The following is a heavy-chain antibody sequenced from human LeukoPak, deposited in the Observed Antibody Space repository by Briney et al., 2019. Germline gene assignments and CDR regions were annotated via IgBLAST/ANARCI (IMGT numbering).Heavy chain of an antibody. D-gene: IGHD6-6*01. CDR3: AKWKYSNSGIDDY. Sequence: GGSLRLSCAASGFTVSSSHMTWVRQTPGKGLVWVSVTYSGGNTDYADSVKGRFTISRDNSKNMLYLQMNSLRAEDTAVYYCAKWKYSNSGIDDYWGQGTLVTVSS. CDR2: TYSGGNT. V-gene: IGHV3-53*01. CDR1: GFTVSSSH. J-gene: IGHJ4*02.